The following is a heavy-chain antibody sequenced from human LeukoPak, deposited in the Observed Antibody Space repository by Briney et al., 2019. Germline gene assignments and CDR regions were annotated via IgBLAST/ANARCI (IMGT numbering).Heavy chain of an antibody. J-gene: IGHJ4*02. CDR2: ISNTGGST. Sequence: PGGSLRLSCAASGLTFSSYAMNWVRQAPGKGLEWVSAISNTGGSTYYADSVEGRFTISRDNSKNTLHLQMNSLRADDTAVYYCAKSAKTKVSGGSCYDYWGQGSLVTVSS. D-gene: IGHD2-15*01. CDR3: AKSAKTKVSGGSCYDY. V-gene: IGHV3-23*01. CDR1: GLTFSSYA.